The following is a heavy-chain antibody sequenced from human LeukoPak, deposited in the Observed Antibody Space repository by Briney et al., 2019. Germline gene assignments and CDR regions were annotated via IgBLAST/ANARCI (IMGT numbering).Heavy chain of an antibody. CDR1: GGSVSSHF. CDR2: IYTSGST. Sequence: SETLSLTCTVSGGSVSSHFWSWIRQPQGKGLEWIGYIYTSGSTNYNPSLKSRVTISVDSSKNQFSLKLSSVTAADTAVYYCARSDSYYDSSGYSIGFDYWGQGTLVTVSS. D-gene: IGHD3-22*01. V-gene: IGHV4-4*09. CDR3: ARSDSYYDSSGYSIGFDY. J-gene: IGHJ4*02.